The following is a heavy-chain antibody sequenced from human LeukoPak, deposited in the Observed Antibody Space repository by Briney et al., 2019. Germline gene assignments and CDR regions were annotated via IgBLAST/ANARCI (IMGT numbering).Heavy chain of an antibody. D-gene: IGHD3-10*01. CDR2: INHSGST. J-gene: IGHJ4*02. V-gene: IGHV4-34*01. CDR3: ARGRDGSALDY. Sequence: SETLSLTCAVYGGSFSGDYWSWIRQPPGKGLEWIGEINHSGSTNYNPSLKSRVTISVDTSKNQFSLKLSSVTAADTAVYYCARGRDGSALDYWGQGTLVTVSS. CDR1: GGSFSGDY.